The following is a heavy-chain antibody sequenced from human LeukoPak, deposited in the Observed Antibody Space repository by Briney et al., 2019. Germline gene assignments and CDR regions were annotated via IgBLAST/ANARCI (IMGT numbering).Heavy chain of an antibody. Sequence: ASVKVSCKASGYTFTCYYMHWVRQAPGQGLEWMGWINPNSGNTGYAQKFQGRVTMTRNTSISTAYMELSSLRSEDTAVYYCARSNCSGGSCYSMDNWFDPWGQGTLVTVSS. J-gene: IGHJ5*02. CDR3: ARSNCSGGSCYSMDNWFDP. CDR2: INPNSGNT. CDR1: GYTFTCYY. D-gene: IGHD2-15*01. V-gene: IGHV1-8*02.